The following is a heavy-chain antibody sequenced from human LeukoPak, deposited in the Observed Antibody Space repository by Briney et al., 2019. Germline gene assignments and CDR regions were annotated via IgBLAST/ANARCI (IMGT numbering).Heavy chain of an antibody. CDR1: GGTFSSYA. V-gene: IGHV1-69*13. CDR3: AGSTVTRLAEYFQH. CDR2: IIPIFGTA. J-gene: IGHJ1*01. Sequence: GASVKVSCKASGGTFSSYAISWVRQAPGQGLEWMVGIIPIFGTANYAQKFQGRVTITAEESTSTAYMELSSLRSEDTAVYYCAGSTVTRLAEYFQHWGQGTLVTVSS. D-gene: IGHD4-17*01.